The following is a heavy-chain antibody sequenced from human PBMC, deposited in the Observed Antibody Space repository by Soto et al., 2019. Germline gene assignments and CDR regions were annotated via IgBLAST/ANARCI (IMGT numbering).Heavy chain of an antibody. CDR2: IFSNDEK. Sequence: QVTVKESGPVLVKPTETLTLTCTVSGFSLSNAGLGVSWIRQPPGKALEWLAHIFSNDEKSYSTSLKSRLTSSKDTSKSQVLHTMTKLDPVDTAIYYCPSSHSTSWYRFDLWGNGTLVTVPS. CDR1: GFSLSNAGLG. CDR3: PSSHSTSWYRFDL. J-gene: IGHJ5*02. V-gene: IGHV2-26*04. D-gene: IGHD6-13*01.